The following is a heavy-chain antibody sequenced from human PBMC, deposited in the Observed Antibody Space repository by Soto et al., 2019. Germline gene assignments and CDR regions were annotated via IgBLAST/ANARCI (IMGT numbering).Heavy chain of an antibody. D-gene: IGHD6-19*01. CDR1: GGSISSWY. CDR2: IYYSGST. Sequence: ASETLSLTCTVSGGSISSWYWSWIRQPPGKGLEWIGYIYYSGSTNYNPSLKSRFTISVDTSKNQFSLKLSSVTAADTAVYYCARRYSSGFDFWGQGTLVTVSS. J-gene: IGHJ4*02. V-gene: IGHV4-59*08. CDR3: ARRYSSGFDF.